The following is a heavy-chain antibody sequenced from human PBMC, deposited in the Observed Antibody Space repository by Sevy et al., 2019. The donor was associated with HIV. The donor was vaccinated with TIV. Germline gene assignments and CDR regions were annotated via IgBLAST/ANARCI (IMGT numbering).Heavy chain of an antibody. CDR3: ARMTSTWSIDS. V-gene: IGHV3-53*01. CDR1: GFSVSSYY. J-gene: IGHJ4*02. CDR2: KESGGQT. Sequence: GGSLRLSCAASGFSVSSYYMGWVRQAPGKGLEWVPTKESGGQTYYADSVRGRFTIARDESANNLFLQLNNLRAEDTGVYYCARMTSTWSIDSWGQGTLVTVSS.